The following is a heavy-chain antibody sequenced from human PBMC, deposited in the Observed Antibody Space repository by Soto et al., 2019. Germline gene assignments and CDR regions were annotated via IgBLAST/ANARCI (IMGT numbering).Heavy chain of an antibody. CDR1: GFTCSSYA. CDR2: ISGSGGST. CDR3: AQDERGGGSRTSLCHY. D-gene: IGHD2-2*01. J-gene: IGHJ4*02. Sequence: EVQLLESGGGLVQPGGSLRLSCAASGFTCSSYAMSWVRQAPGKGLEWVSAISGSGGSTYYADSVKGRFTISRDNYKITRYLQMNSLRAEDTAVYDCAQDERGGGSRTSLCHYWGQGTLVTVSS. V-gene: IGHV3-23*01.